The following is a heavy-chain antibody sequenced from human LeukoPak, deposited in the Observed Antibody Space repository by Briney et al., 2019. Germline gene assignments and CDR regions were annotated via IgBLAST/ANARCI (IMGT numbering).Heavy chain of an antibody. Sequence: GGSLRLSCAASGFTFSSYWMSWVRQAPGKGLEWVSAISGSDGSTYYADSVKGRFTISRDNSRSTLYLHMNSLRAEDTAVYYCAVLLWFGESFDYWGQGTLVTVSS. V-gene: IGHV3-23*01. D-gene: IGHD3-10*01. J-gene: IGHJ4*02. CDR3: AVLLWFGESFDY. CDR1: GFTFSSYW. CDR2: ISGSDGST.